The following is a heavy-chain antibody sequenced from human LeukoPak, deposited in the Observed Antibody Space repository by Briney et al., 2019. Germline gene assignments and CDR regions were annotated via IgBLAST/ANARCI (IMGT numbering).Heavy chain of an antibody. Sequence: PSETLSLTCTVSGGSISSYYWSWIRQPPGKGLEWIGEINHSGSTNYNPSLKSRVTISVDTSKNQFSLKLSSVTAADTAVYYCARRPTSYYYDSSGQKWYYFDYWGLGTLVTVSS. CDR2: INHSGST. J-gene: IGHJ4*02. V-gene: IGHV4-34*01. CDR1: GGSISSYY. D-gene: IGHD3-22*01. CDR3: ARRPTSYYYDSSGQKWYYFDY.